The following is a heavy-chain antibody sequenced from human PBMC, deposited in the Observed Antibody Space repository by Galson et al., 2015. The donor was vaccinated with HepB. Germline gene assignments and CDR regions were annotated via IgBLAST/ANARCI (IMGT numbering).Heavy chain of an antibody. CDR2: IAPDGSEV. CDR1: GFSFGTSW. CDR3: ARVLTHWYCDL. V-gene: IGHV3-7*01. D-gene: IGHD4-23*01. J-gene: IGHJ2*01. Sequence: SLRLSCAASGFSFGTSWMTWFRRAPGKGLEWVANIAPDGSEVFYVHSVKGRFTISRDNARNSLYLQVHSLRAADTAEYYCARVLTHWYCDLWGRGTLVTVSP.